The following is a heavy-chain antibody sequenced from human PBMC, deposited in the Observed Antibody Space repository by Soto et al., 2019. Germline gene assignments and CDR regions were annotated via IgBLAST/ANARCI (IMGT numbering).Heavy chain of an antibody. CDR2: ISYDGSNK. Sequence: GGSLRLSCAASGFTFSSYGMHWVRQAPGKGLEWVAVISYDGSNKYYADSVKGRFTISRDNSKNTLYPQMNSLRAEDTAVYYCAKDALGYCSSTSCYREENWFDPWGQGTLVTVSS. J-gene: IGHJ5*02. V-gene: IGHV3-30*18. D-gene: IGHD2-2*01. CDR3: AKDALGYCSSTSCYREENWFDP. CDR1: GFTFSSYG.